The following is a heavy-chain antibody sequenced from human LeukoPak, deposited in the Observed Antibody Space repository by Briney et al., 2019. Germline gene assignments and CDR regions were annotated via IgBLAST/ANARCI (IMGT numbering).Heavy chain of an antibody. CDR2: ISYDGSNK. J-gene: IGHJ6*02. V-gene: IGHV3-30*03. CDR3: AXGDADPHYXXYGMDV. CDR1: GFTFSSYG. Sequence: GGSLRLSCAASGFTFSSYGMHWVRQAPGKGLEWVAVISYDGSNKYYAESVKGRFTISRDNSKNTLYLQMNSLRAEDTAVYYCAXGDADPHYXXYGMDVWGQGTTVTVSS.